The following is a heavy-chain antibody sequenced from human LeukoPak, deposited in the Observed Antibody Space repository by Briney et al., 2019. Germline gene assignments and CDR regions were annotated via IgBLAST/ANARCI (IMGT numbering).Heavy chain of an antibody. Sequence: GGSLRLSCAASGFTFSSYSVNWVRQAPGKGLEWVSSISSSSSYIYYADSVKGRFTISRDNAKNSLYLQMNSLRAEDTAVYYCANGGSYTAMGVFDYWGQGTLVTVSS. CDR1: GFTFSSYS. D-gene: IGHD5-18*01. V-gene: IGHV3-21*04. CDR2: ISSSSSYI. CDR3: ANGGSYTAMGVFDY. J-gene: IGHJ4*02.